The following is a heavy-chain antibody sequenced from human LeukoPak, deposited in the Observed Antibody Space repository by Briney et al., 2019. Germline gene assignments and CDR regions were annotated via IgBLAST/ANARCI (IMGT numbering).Heavy chain of an antibody. D-gene: IGHD3-22*01. CDR3: ARVRNYYDSSGYYPFDY. V-gene: IGHV1-2*06. Sequence: ASVKVSCKASGYTFTGYYMHWVRQAPGQGLEWMGRINPNSGGTNYAQKFQGRVTMTRDTSTSTAYMELSRLRSDDTAVYYCARVRNYYDSSGYYPFDYWGQGTLVTVSS. CDR2: INPNSGGT. J-gene: IGHJ4*02. CDR1: GYTFTGYY.